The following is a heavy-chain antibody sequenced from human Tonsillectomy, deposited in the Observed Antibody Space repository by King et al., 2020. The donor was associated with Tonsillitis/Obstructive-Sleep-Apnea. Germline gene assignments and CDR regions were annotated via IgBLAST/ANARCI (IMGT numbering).Heavy chain of an antibody. CDR3: ARGPRLEPPYYYYYYMDV. D-gene: IGHD3-3*01. V-gene: IGHV4-34*01. Sequence: VQLQQWGAGLLKPSETLSLTCAVYGGSFSNYYWTWIRQPPGKGLEWIGEINHSGSTNYNPSLKSRVTISVDTSKNQFSLKLSSVTAADTAVYYCARGPRLEPPYYYYYYMDVWGKGTTVTVSS. CDR2: INHSGST. CDR1: GGSFSNYY. J-gene: IGHJ6*03.